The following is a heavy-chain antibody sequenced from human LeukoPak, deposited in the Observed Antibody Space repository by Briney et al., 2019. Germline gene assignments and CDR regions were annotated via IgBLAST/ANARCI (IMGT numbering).Heavy chain of an antibody. J-gene: IGHJ4*02. V-gene: IGHV4-31*03. D-gene: IGHD6-13*01. CDR3: AREATRAGGYFDN. Sequence: PSETLSLTCTVSGGSISSGGFYWSWIRQYPGKGLEWIGYIYYSGSTYYNPSLKSRFTISLDTSQSQFSLKVSSVTAADTAVYYCAREATRAGGYFDNWGQGILVTVSS. CDR2: IYYSGST. CDR1: GGSISSGGFY.